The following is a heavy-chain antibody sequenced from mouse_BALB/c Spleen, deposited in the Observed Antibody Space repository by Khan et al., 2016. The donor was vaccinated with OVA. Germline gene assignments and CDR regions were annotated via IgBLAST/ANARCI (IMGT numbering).Heavy chain of an antibody. J-gene: IGHJ3*01. CDR3: VRDGAYHRYDDWFAY. CDR2: INPSNGYT. V-gene: IGHV1-4*01. D-gene: IGHD2-14*01. CDR1: GYTFTSYT. Sequence: VQLQQSGTELARPGASVKMSCKASGYTFTSYTIHWIKLRPGQGLEWIGFINPSNGYTNYNQKFKDKATLTADKSSTTVYMQLSSLTSDDSAVYNCVRDGAYHRYDDWFAYWGQGTLVTVSA.